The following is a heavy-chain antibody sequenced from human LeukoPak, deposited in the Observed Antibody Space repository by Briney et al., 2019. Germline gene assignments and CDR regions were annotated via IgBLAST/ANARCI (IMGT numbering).Heavy chain of an antibody. CDR1: GDSVSSNSVT. D-gene: IGHD2-2*01. CDR2: TYYRSTWYN. V-gene: IGHV6-1*01. Sequence: SQTLSLTCAISGDSVSSNSVTWNWIRQSPSRGLEWLGRTYYRSTWYNDYAVSVRGRITVNPDTSKNQFSLHLNSVTPEDTAVYYCARRLTQYDCFDPRGQGILVTVSS. CDR3: ARRLTQYDCFDP. J-gene: IGHJ5*02.